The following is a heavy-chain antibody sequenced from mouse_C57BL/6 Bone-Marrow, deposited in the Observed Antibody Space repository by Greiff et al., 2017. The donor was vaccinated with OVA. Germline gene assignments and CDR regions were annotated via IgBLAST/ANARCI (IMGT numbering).Heavy chain of an antibody. D-gene: IGHD2-4*01. CDR1: GFNIKDYY. CDR2: LDPEDGET. J-gene: IGHJ1*03. CDR3: ARPFYDYDWYFDV. Sequence: EVQLQQSGAELVKPGASVKLSCTASGFNIKDYYMHWVKQRTEQGLAWIGRLDPEDGETKYAPTFQGKAPITADTSSNTAYLQRSSLTSEDTAVYYCARPFYDYDWYFDVWGTGTTVTVSS. V-gene: IGHV14-2*01.